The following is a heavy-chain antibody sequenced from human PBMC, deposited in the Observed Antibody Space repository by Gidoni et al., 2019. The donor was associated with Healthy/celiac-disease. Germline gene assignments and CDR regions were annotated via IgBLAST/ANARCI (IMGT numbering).Heavy chain of an antibody. CDR2: IYYTGST. V-gene: IGHV4-39*01. CDR1: GGSISSISYF. CDR3: ARHNLDYGGDFDF. J-gene: IGHJ2*01. Sequence: QLQLQASGPGLVKPSATLSLTCPVPGGSISSISYFWGWIRLPPRKVVEWMGSIYYTGSTSYNPSLKSRVTISVDTSKNQFSLKLSSVTAADTAVYYCARHNLDYGGDFDFWGRGTLVTVSS. D-gene: IGHD4-17*01.